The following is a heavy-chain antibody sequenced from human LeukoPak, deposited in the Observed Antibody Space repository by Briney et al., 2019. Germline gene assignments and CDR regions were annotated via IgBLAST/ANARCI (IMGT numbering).Heavy chain of an antibody. V-gene: IGHV3-21*01. D-gene: IGHD3-9*01. J-gene: IGHJ5*02. CDR2: ISSSSSYI. CDR1: GFTFSSYS. CDR3: ARASLRYFDWFDNWFDP. Sequence: GGSLRLSCAASGFTFSSYSMNWVRQAPGKGLEWASSISSSSSYIYYADSVKGRFTISRDNAKNSLYLQMNSLRAEDTAVYYCARASLRYFDWFDNWFDPWGQGTLVTVSS.